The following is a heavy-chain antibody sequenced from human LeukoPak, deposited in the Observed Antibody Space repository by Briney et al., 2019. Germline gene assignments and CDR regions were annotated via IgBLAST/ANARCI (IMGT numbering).Heavy chain of an antibody. CDR3: XXXXXXXXXXXXXNYYETKAQFDC. CDR2: ISRNGAAT. Sequence: GGSLRLSCEASGLTFGDYTMHWVRQAPGKGLEWVSRISRNGAATKYADSVRGRFTVSRDNSKNSLFLQMNSLRTDDTAFYYAXXXXXXXXXXXXXNYYETKAQFDCWGQGTLVTVSS. CDR1: GLTFGDYT. D-gene: IGHD3-3*01. J-gene: IGHJ4*02. V-gene: IGHV3-43*01.